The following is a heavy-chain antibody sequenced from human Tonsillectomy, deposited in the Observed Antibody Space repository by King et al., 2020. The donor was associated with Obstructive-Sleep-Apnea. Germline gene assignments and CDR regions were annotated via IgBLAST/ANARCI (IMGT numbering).Heavy chain of an antibody. D-gene: IGHD3-22*01. V-gene: IGHV4-31*03. CDR3: ARSYYYDSSGPRGGYYFDY. CDR1: GGSISSGAYY. CDR2: IYYSGST. J-gene: IGHJ4*02. Sequence: VQLVESGPGLVKPSQTLSLTCTVSGGSISSGAYYWSWIRQHPGKGLEWIGYIYYSGSTYYKSSLKSRVTISVDTSKNQFSLKLSSVTAADTAVYYCARSYYYDSSGPRGGYYFDYWGQGTLVTVSS.